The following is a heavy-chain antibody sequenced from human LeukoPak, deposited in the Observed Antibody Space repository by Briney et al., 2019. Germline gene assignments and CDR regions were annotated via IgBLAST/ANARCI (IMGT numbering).Heavy chain of an antibody. CDR1: GFTFSSYG. CDR2: ISYDGSNK. CDR3: AKQHIVVVTAITYYYYGMDV. D-gene: IGHD2-21*02. Sequence: SGGSLRLSCAASGFTFSSYGMHWVRQALGKGLEWVAVISYDGSNKYYADSVKGRFTISRDNSKNTLYLQMNSLRAEDTAVYYCAKQHIVVVTAITYYYYGMDVWGQGTTVTVSS. J-gene: IGHJ6*02. V-gene: IGHV3-30*18.